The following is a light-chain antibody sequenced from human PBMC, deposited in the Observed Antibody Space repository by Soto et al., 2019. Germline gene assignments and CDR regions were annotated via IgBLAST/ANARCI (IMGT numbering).Light chain of an antibody. CDR3: SSYAGSSNV. V-gene: IGLV2-8*01. J-gene: IGLJ1*01. CDR1: SSDVGGYNY. Sequence: LTQPPSASGSPGQSVAISCTGISSDVGGYNYVSWYQQHPGKAPKLMIYEVNKRPSGVPDRFSGSKSGNTASLTVSGLQAEDEADYYCSSYAGSSNVFGTGTKVTVL. CDR2: EVN.